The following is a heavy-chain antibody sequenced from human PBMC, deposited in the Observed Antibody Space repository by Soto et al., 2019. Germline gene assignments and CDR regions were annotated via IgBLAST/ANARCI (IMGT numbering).Heavy chain of an antibody. Sequence: SETLSLTCTVTGGSISSGDYYWSWIRQPPGKGLEWIGYIYYSGSTYYNPSLKSRVTISVDTSKNQFSLKLSSVTAADTAVYYCAIGLYRRPIHLARYAPSSQGTLVTVSS. V-gene: IGHV4-30-4*01. CDR2: IYYSGST. CDR3: AIGLYRRPIHLARYAP. CDR1: GGSISSGDYY. J-gene: IGHJ5*02. D-gene: IGHD6-6*01.